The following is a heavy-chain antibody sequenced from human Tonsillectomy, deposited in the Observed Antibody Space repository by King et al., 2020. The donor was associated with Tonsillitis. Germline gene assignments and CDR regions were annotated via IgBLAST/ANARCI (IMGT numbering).Heavy chain of an antibody. Sequence: VQLQESGPGLVKPSETLSLTCAVSGYSISSGYYWGWIRQPPGKGLEWIGSFYHSGSTYYNPSLKSRVTISVDTSKNQFSLKLSSVTAADTAVYYCARVGSYTVTTGFDYWGQGTLVTVSS. D-gene: IGHD4-17*01. V-gene: IGHV4-38-2*01. CDR1: GYSISSGYY. CDR3: ARVGSYTVTTGFDY. J-gene: IGHJ4*02. CDR2: FYHSGST.